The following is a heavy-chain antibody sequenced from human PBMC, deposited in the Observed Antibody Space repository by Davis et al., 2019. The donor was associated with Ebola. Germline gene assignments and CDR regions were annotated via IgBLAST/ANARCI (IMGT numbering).Heavy chain of an antibody. CDR3: AKGGSGWPSDYSYGMGV. D-gene: IGHD6-19*01. Sequence: GGSLRLSCAASGFTFSSYAMTWARQAPGKGLEWVSAITSCGGSTYYADSVKGRFTISRDNSKNTLYLQMNSLTVEDTAVYYCAKGGSGWPSDYSYGMGVWGKGTTVTVSS. CDR2: ITSCGGST. V-gene: IGHV3-23*01. J-gene: IGHJ6*04. CDR1: GFTFSSYA.